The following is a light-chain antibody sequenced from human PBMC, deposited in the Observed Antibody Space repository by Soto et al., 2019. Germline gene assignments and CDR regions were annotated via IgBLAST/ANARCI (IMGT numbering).Light chain of an antibody. CDR3: QAWDSSFWV. CDR2: SSI. V-gene: IGLV1-44*01. CDR1: SSNIGSNT. J-gene: IGLJ3*02. Sequence: QSVLTQPPSASGTAGQRVTISCSGSSSNIGSNTVNWYQQFPGTAPKLLIYSSILRPSGVPDRFSGSKSGTSASLAISGLQSEDEADYYCQAWDSSFWVFGGGTKLTVL.